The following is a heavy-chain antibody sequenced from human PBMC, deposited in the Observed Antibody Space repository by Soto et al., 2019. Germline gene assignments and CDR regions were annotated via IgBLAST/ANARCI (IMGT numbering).Heavy chain of an antibody. Sequence: GGSLRLSCAASGFTFSSYAMSWVRQAPGKGLEWVSAISGSGGSTYYADSVKGRFTISRDNSKNTLYLQMNSLRAEDTAVYYCAKSAGGYCSGGSCYPYGMDVWGQGTTVTVSS. CDR1: GFTFSSYA. V-gene: IGHV3-23*01. CDR3: AKSAGGYCSGGSCYPYGMDV. J-gene: IGHJ6*02. D-gene: IGHD2-15*01. CDR2: ISGSGGST.